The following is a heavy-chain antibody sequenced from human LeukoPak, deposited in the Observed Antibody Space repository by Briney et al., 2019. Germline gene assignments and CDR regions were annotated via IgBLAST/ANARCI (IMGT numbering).Heavy chain of an antibody. D-gene: IGHD7-27*01. V-gene: IGHV1-69*06. J-gene: IGHJ5*02. CDR2: IIPIFGTA. Sequence: GSSVKVSCKASGGTFSSYAISWVRQAPGQGLEWMGGIIPIFGTANYAQKFQGRVTITADKSTSTAYMELSSLRSEDTAVYYCARANGGGYRPGNKITNWFDPWGQGTLVTVSS. CDR1: GGTFSSYA. CDR3: ARANGGGYRPGNKITNWFDP.